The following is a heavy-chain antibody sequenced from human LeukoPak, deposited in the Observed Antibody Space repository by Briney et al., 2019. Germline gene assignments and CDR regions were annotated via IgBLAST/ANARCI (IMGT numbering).Heavy chain of an antibody. V-gene: IGHV1-69*04. CDR2: IIPILGIA. CDR1: GGTFSSYA. J-gene: IGHJ3*02. CDR3: ARSPIVVVAAAPSSSAFDI. D-gene: IGHD2-15*01. Sequence: PVKVSCKASGGTFSSYAISWVRQAPGQGLEWMGKIIPILGIANYAQKFQGRVTITADKSTSTAYMELSSLRSEDTAVYYCARSPIVVVAAAPSSSAFDIWGQGTMVTVSS.